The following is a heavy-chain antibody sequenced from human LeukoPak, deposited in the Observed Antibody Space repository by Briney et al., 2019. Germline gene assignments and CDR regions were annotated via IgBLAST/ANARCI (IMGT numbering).Heavy chain of an antibody. CDR3: AKVLAVAANGEGSAFDI. Sequence: GGSLRLSCAASGFTFSSHAMSWVRQAPGKGLEWVSAISGSGGSTYYADSVKGRFTISRDNSKNTLYLQMNSLRAEDTAVYYCAKVLAVAANGEGSAFDIWGQGTMVTVSS. CDR2: ISGSGGST. D-gene: IGHD6-19*01. V-gene: IGHV3-23*01. J-gene: IGHJ3*02. CDR1: GFTFSSHA.